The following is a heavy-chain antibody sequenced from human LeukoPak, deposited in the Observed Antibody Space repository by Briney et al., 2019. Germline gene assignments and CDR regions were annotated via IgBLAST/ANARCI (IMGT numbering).Heavy chain of an antibody. CDR3: ARVPAGVIGMKDAFDI. CDR2: ISSSSSTI. Sequence: GSLRLSCAASGFTFSTYEMNWVRQAPGKGLEWVSYISSSSSTIDYADSVKGRFTISRDNAKNSLYLQMNSLRAEDTAVYYCARVPAGVIGMKDAFDIWGQGTMVTVSS. J-gene: IGHJ3*02. CDR1: GFTFSTYE. D-gene: IGHD3-16*02. V-gene: IGHV3-48*03.